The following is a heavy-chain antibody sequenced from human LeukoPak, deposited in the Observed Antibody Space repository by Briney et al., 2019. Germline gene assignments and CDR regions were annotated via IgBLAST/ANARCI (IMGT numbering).Heavy chain of an antibody. J-gene: IGHJ3*02. CDR3: ARRYDFWSAYHDAFDI. D-gene: IGHD3-3*01. Sequence: ASVKVSCKASGYTFTSYDINWVRQATGQGLEWMGWMNPNSGNTGYAQKFQGRVTMTRNTSISTAYMELSSLRSEDTAVYYCARRYDFWSAYHDAFDIWGQGTMVTVSS. V-gene: IGHV1-8*01. CDR2: MNPNSGNT. CDR1: GYTFTSYD.